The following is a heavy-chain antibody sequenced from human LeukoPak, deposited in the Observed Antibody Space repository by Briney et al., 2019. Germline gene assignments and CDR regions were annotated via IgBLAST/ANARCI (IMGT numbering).Heavy chain of an antibody. J-gene: IGHJ4*02. CDR3: AQGGATISDY. V-gene: IGHV3-7*01. CDR1: GFTLSNFW. D-gene: IGHD5-12*01. CDR2: IKQDGSEK. Sequence: GGSLRLSCAVSGFTLSNFWMAWVRQAPGKGLEWVANIKQDGSEKYYADSVKGRFTISRDNAKNSLYLQMNTLRVEDTAVYYCAQGGATISDYWGQGTLVTVSS.